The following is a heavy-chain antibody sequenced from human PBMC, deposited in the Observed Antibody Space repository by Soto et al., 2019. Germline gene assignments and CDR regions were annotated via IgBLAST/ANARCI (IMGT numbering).Heavy chain of an antibody. V-gene: IGHV4-59*01. Sequence: PSETLSLTCAVSGDSISNYYWSWIRQPPEKGLEWIGYIYSSGTTNYNPSLKSRVTISVDTSKNQFSLNLSSVTAADTAVYYCARQLFVSWYYFDYWGQGTLVTVSS. CDR3: ARQLFVSWYYFDY. J-gene: IGHJ4*02. D-gene: IGHD3-3*01. CDR2: IYSSGTT. CDR1: GDSISNYY.